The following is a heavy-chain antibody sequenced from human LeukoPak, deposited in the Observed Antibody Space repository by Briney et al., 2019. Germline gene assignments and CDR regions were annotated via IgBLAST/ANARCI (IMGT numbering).Heavy chain of an antibody. CDR3: ARVPRSYYYYYMDV. J-gene: IGHJ6*03. CDR1: GGSISSYH. Sequence: SETLSLTCTVSGGSISSYHWTWIRQPPGRELEWIGYISYSGSTNYNPSLKSRVTMSADTSKNQFSLKLSSVTAADTAVHYCARVPRSYYYYYMDVWGKGTTVTVSS. V-gene: IGHV4-59*01. CDR2: ISYSGST.